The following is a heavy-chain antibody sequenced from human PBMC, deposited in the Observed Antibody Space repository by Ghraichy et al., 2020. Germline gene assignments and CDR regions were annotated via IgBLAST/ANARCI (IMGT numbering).Heavy chain of an antibody. CDR3: ARSWGVAQYYYYYYDMDV. CDR2: ISSTSSYI. CDR1: GFTFSSYS. V-gene: IGHV3-21*01. D-gene: IGHD3-16*01. J-gene: IGHJ6*02. Sequence: LSLTCAASGFTFSSYSMNWVRQAPGKGLEWVSSISSTSSYIYYADSVKGRFTISRDNARNSLYLQMNSLRAEDTAVYYCARSWGVAQYYYYYYDMDVWGQGTTVTVSS.